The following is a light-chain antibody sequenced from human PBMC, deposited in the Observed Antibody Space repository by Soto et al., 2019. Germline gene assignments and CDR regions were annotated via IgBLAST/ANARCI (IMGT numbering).Light chain of an antibody. CDR1: QRVSSH. J-gene: IGKJ4*01. CDR2: GAS. V-gene: IGKV3-20*01. Sequence: IVLTQSPGTLSLSPGERATLSCRASQRVSSHLAWYQQRPGQAPRLLIYGASSRATGIPDRFSGSGSGRDLTLTISRLEREDFALYYCQQYGNSPPLAFGGGTKVEIK. CDR3: QQYGNSPPLA.